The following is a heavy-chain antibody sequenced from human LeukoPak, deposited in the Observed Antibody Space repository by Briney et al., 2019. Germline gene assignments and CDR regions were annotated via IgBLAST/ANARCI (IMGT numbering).Heavy chain of an antibody. J-gene: IGHJ5*02. CDR3: AKDSWFDP. V-gene: IGHV3-9*01. CDR2: ISWNSGSI. Sequence: GRSLRLSCAASGFTFDDYAMHWVRQAPGKGLEWVSGISWNSGSIGYADSVKGRFTISRDNAKNSLYLQMNSLGAEDTALYYCAKDSWFDPWGQGTLVTVSS. CDR1: GFTFDDYA.